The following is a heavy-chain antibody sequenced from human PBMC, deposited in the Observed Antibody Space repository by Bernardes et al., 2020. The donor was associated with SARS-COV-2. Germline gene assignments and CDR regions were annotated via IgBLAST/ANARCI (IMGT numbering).Heavy chain of an antibody. CDR1: GFTFSSYG. D-gene: IGHD2-2*01. V-gene: IGHV3-33*01. CDR3: ARDQYCSSTSCYVSDDFYYGMDV. Sequence: GGTLRLSCAASGFTFSSYGMHWVRKAPGKGLEWVAVIWYDGSNKYYADSVKGRFTISRDNSKNTLYLQMNSLRAEDTAVYYCARDQYCSSTSCYVSDDFYYGMDVWGQGTTVTVSS. J-gene: IGHJ6*02. CDR2: IWYDGSNK.